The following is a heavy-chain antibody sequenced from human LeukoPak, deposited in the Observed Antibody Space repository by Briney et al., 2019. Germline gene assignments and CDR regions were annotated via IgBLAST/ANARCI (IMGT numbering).Heavy chain of an antibody. CDR3: AKPHLPGLMYYFDY. CDR1: GFTFSIYA. CDR2: ISYDETYI. Sequence: GGSLRLSCAASGFTFSIYAMHWVRQAPGKGLEWVALISYDETYIYYADSVKGRFTTSRDNSKNTLYLQMNSLRAEDTAVYYCAKPHLPGLMYYFDYWGQGTLVTVSS. V-gene: IGHV3-30-3*02. J-gene: IGHJ4*02.